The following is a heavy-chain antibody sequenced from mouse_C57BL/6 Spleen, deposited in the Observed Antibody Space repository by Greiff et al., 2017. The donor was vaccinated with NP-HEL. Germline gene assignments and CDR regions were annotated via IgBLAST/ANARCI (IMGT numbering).Heavy chain of an antibody. CDR1: GFTFSDFY. CDR3: ARDAYYAPFAY. D-gene: IGHD1-1*01. V-gene: IGHV7-1*01. J-gene: IGHJ3*01. Sequence: EVKLMESGGGLVQSGRSLRLSCAPSGFTFSDFYMEWVRQAPGKGLEWIAASRNKANDYTTEYSASVKGRFIVSRDTSQSILYLQMNALRAEDTAIYYCARDAYYAPFAYWGQGTLVTVSA. CDR2: SRNKANDYTT.